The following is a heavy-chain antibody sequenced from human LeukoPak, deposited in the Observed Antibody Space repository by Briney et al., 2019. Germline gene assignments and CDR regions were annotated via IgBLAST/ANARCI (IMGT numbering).Heavy chain of an antibody. V-gene: IGHV4-34*01. CDR3: AREWVVIGYFDY. Sequence: KPSETLSLTCAVYGGSFSGYYWSWIRQPPGKGLEWIGEINHSGSTNYNPSLKSRVTISVDTSKNQFSLKLSSVTAADTAVYYCAREWVVIGYFDYGGQGTLVTVSS. D-gene: IGHD2-21*01. CDR2: INHSGST. J-gene: IGHJ4*02. CDR1: GGSFSGYY.